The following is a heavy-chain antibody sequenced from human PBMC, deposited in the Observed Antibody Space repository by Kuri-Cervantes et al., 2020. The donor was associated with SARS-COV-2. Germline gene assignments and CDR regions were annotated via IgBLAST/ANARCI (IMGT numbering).Heavy chain of an antibody. V-gene: IGHV3-21*01. Sequence: GESLKISCAASGFTFSSYSMNWVRQAPGKGLEWVSSIGSSSSYIYYADSVKGRFTISRDKAKNSLYLQMNSLRAEDTAVYYCARESALLSLDYWGQGTLVTVSS. J-gene: IGHJ4*02. CDR3: ARESALLSLDY. CDR1: GFTFSSYS. D-gene: IGHD2-8*01. CDR2: IGSSSSYI.